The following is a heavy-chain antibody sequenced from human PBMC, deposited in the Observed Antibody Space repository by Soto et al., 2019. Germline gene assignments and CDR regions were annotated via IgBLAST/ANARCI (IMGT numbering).Heavy chain of an antibody. J-gene: IGHJ4*02. CDR2: ISSDGKNE. D-gene: IGHD2-21*01. Sequence: LRPSDARSGSPFINNDRHCLCSASASPKERVAVISSDGKNEYYAESVTGRFTISRDNSKNMLFLQMNSLRPDDPVVFYGANGIGDCTKYLDYRGKGSLVTVTS. CDR3: ANGIGDCTKYLDY. V-gene: IGHV3-30*18. CDR1: GSPFINND.